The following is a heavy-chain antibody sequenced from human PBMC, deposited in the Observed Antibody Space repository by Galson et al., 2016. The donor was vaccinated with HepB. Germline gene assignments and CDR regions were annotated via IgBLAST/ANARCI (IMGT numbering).Heavy chain of an antibody. CDR3: TGGPVGHLDGSGAFDV. CDR1: GGSISSTTW. V-gene: IGHV4-4*02. D-gene: IGHD3-22*01. J-gene: IGHJ3*01. CDR2: IYHSGSA. Sequence: SETLSLTCAVSGGSISSTTWWNWVRQPPGKGLAWIGDIYHSGSANYNPSLKSRVTISVDKSKNQLSLNLISVTAADTAMYYCTGGPVGHLDGSGAFDVWGQGITVTVPS.